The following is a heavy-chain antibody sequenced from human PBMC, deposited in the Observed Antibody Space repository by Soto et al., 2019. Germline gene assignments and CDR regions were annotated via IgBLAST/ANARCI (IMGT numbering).Heavy chain of an antibody. V-gene: IGHV4-39*07. CDR3: ARVGTDDYGDYGAFDI. CDR1: GGSISGSSSYY. J-gene: IGHJ3*02. CDR2: VYYSGNT. Sequence: PETLSLTCSVSGGSISGSSSYYWAWIRQPPGKGLEWIGSVYYSGNTYYGPSLKSRVTLSVDTSKNQFSLKLSSVTAADTAVYYCARVGTDDYGDYGAFDIWGQGTMVTVSS. D-gene: IGHD4-17*01.